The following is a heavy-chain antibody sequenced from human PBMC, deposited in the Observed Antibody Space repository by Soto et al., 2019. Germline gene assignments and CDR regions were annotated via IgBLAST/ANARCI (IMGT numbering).Heavy chain of an antibody. CDR2: ISAYNGNT. J-gene: IGHJ6*02. V-gene: IGHV1-18*01. D-gene: IGHD3-22*01. CDR1: GYTFTSYD. Sequence: GASVKFSCQASGYTFTSYDINWVRQAPGQGLEWMGWISAYNGNTNYAQKLQGRVTMTTDTSTSTAYMELRSLRSDDTAVYYCARDPYPYYYDSSGYYGMDVWGQGATVTVSS. CDR3: ARDPYPYYYDSSGYYGMDV.